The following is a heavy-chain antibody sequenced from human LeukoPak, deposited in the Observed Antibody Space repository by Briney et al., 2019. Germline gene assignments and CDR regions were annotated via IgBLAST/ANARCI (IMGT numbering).Heavy chain of an antibody. CDR2: TNRDGSST. CDR1: GFTFSSYW. J-gene: IGHJ4*02. D-gene: IGHD6-13*01. V-gene: IGHV3-74*01. CDR3: GRDEAAAGTF. Sequence: GGSLRLSCAASGFTFSSYWMHWVRQVPGKGLVWVSRTNRDGSSTSYADSVKGRFTISRDNAKNTLYLQMNSLRAEDTAVYYCGRDEAAAGTFWGQGTLVTVSS.